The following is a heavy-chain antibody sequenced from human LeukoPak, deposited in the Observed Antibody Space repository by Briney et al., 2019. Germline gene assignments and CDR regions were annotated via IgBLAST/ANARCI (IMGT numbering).Heavy chain of an antibody. V-gene: IGHV1-8*03. CDR1: GYTFTSYD. CDR2: MNPNSGNT. J-gene: IGHJ6*03. Sequence: RASVKVSCKASGYTFTSYDINWVRQATGQGLEWMGWMNPNSGNTGYAQKFQGRVTITRNTSISTAYMELSSLRSDDTAVYYCARGWNAYVWGCYRVRRLLYYLDVWGKGTTVTASS. D-gene: IGHD3-16*02. CDR3: ARGWNAYVWGCYRVRRLLYYLDV.